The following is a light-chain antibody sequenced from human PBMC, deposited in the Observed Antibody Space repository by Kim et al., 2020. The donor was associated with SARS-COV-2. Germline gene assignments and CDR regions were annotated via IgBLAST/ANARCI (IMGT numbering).Light chain of an antibody. CDR2: DAS. J-gene: IGKJ2*01. CDR3: QHGDT. Sequence: PSSLSASVGDRVTITCQASQDISNYLNWYQQKPGKAPKLLIYDASNLETGVPSRFSGSGSGTDFTFTISSLQPEDIATYYCQHGDTFGQGTKLEIK. CDR1: QDISNY. V-gene: IGKV1-33*01.